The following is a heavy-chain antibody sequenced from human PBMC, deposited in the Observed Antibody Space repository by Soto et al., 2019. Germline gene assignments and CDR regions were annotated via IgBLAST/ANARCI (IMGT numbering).Heavy chain of an antibody. V-gene: IGHV1-2*04. CDR3: ARGDSTDCSNGVCTFFYNHDMDV. D-gene: IGHD2-8*01. Sequence: ASVKVSCKASGYSFTDYHIHWVRQAPGQGLEWLGRINPKSGGTSTAQKFQGWVTMTKEQYISTASMELTRLTSDDTAIYYCARGDSTDCSNGVCTFFYNHDMDVWGQGTKVTVSS. J-gene: IGHJ6*02. CDR1: GYSFTDYH. CDR2: INPKSGGT.